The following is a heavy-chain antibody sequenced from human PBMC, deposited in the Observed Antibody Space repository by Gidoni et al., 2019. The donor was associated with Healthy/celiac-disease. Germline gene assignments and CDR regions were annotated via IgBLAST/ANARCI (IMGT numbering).Heavy chain of an antibody. CDR3: AKDLDIVVVPADNWNYRDGFDY. J-gene: IGHJ4*02. CDR2: ISGSGGST. D-gene: IGHD2-2*01. Sequence: EVQLLESGGGLVQPGGSLRLSCAASGFTFSSYAMSWVRQAPGKGLGWVSAISGSGGSTYYADSVKGRFTISRDNSKNTLYLQMNSLRAEDTAVYYCAKDLDIVVVPADNWNYRDGFDYWGQGTLVTVSS. CDR1: GFTFSSYA. V-gene: IGHV3-23*01.